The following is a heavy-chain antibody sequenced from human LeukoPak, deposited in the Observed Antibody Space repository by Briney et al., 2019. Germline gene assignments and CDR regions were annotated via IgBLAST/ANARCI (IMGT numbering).Heavy chain of an antibody. CDR2: ISAYNGNT. CDR3: ARVPLRFLEWLFMDV. D-gene: IGHD3-3*01. J-gene: IGHJ6*03. CDR1: GYTFTSYG. V-gene: IGHV1-18*01. Sequence: ASVKVSCKASGYTFTSYGISWVRQAPGQGLEWMGWISAYNGNTNYAQKLQGRVTMTTDTSTSTAYMELRSLRSDDTAVYCCARVPLRFLEWLFMDVWGKGTTVTVSS.